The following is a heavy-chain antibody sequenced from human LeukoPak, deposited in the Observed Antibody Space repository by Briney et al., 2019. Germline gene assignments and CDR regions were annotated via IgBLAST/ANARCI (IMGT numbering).Heavy chain of an antibody. D-gene: IGHD6-13*01. CDR3: ARHAGGIAASGTRPFDY. Sequence: SETLSHTCSVSGDSIRSGTYSWGWIRQPPGKGLEWIGSISYTGSTYYNPSLKSRVTISVDTSKNQFPLKMSSVTAADTAVYYCARHAGGIAASGTRPFDYWGQGTLVTVSS. V-gene: IGHV4-39*01. J-gene: IGHJ4*02. CDR1: GDSIRSGTYS. CDR2: ISYTGST.